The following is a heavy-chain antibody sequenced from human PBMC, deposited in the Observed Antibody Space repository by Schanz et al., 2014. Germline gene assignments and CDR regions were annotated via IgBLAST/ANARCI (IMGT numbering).Heavy chain of an antibody. CDR3: VRELSGGTFDY. Sequence: QVQLVESGAEVKKPGASMKVSCKASRYPFTAYYMHWVRQAPGQGLEWLGRFTHISQKFQGRVTMTRDTSSTTAYMELNSLRSDDTAVYYCVRELSGGTFDYWGQGALVTVSS. V-gene: IGHV1-2*06. CDR2: FT. CDR1: RYPFTAYY. J-gene: IGHJ4*02. D-gene: IGHD1-1*01.